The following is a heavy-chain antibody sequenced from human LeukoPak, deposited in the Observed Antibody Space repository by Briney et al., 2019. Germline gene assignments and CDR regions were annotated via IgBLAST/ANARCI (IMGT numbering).Heavy chain of an antibody. D-gene: IGHD6-6*01. CDR1: GFSLSTSGVG. V-gene: IGHV2-5*01. CDR3: AHRLAYSSSFDMDV. Sequence: SGPTLVKPTQTLTLTCTFSGFSLSTSGVGVGWIRQPPGKALEWLALIYWNDDKGYSPSLRSRLTITKDTSKNQVVLTMTNMDPVDTATYYCAHRLAYSSSFDMDVWAKGPLSPSP. CDR2: IYWNDDK. J-gene: IGHJ6*02.